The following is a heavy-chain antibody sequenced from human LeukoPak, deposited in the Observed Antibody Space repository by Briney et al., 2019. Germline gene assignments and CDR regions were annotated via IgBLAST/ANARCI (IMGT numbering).Heavy chain of an antibody. Sequence: PSETLSLTCTVSGGSISSSSYYWGWIRQPPGKGLEWIGRVYYSGSTYYHPSLKSRVTISEDTSKNQFSLNLSSVTAADTAVYYCAGLGGTYYYDSRGYYSYWGQGTLVTVSA. D-gene: IGHD3-22*01. CDR2: VYYSGST. J-gene: IGHJ4*02. V-gene: IGHV4-39*01. CDR1: GGSISSSSYY. CDR3: AGLGGTYYYDSRGYYSY.